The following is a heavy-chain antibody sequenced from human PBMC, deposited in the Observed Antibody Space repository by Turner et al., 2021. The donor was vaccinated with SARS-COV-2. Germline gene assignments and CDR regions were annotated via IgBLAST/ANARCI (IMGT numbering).Heavy chain of an antibody. CDR1: GGTFSSYA. CDR3: ARVTSFSGSGTYSTY. J-gene: IGHJ4*02. CDR2: IIPICGTA. D-gene: IGHD3-10*01. V-gene: IGHV1-69*01. Sequence: QVQLVQSGAEVKKPGSSVKVSCTASGGTFSSYAIIWVRQAPGQGLEWMGGIIPICGTANYAQKFQGRVTITADESTSTAYMELSSLRSEDTAVYYCARVTSFSGSGTYSTYWGQGTLVTVSS.